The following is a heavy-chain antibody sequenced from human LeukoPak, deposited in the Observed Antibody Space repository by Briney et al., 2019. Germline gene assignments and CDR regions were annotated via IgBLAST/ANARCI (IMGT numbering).Heavy chain of an antibody. J-gene: IGHJ6*03. V-gene: IGHV3-74*01. CDR3: AKDSGTYWVDYYYMDV. CDR2: INGDGSRT. D-gene: IGHD1-26*01. Sequence: GGSLRLSCAASGFIFTNYYMHWVRQAPGKGLVWVARINGDGSRTIYADSVKGRFTISRDNSKNTLYLQMNSLRAEDTAVYYCAKDSGTYWVDYYYMDVWGKGTTVTVSS. CDR1: GFIFTNYY.